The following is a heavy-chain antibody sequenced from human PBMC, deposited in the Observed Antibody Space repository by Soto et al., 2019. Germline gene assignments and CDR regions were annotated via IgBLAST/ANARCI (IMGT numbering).Heavy chain of an antibody. CDR2: ISVYNGNT. V-gene: IGHV1-18*04. J-gene: IGHJ6*02. D-gene: IGHD5-12*01. CDR3: ARDVDSGYDSSSSFYYYGMDV. CDR1: GYTFTSYG. Sequence: ASVKVSCKASGYTFTSYGISWVRQAPGQGLEWMGWISVYNGNTNYAQKFQGRITMATDTSTSTAYMELRSLRSDDTAKYYCARDVDSGYDSSSSFYYYGMDVWGQGTTVTVSS.